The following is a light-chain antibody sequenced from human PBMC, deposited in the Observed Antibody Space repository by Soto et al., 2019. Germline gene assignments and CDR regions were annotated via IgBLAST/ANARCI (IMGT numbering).Light chain of an antibody. CDR1: QSINNW. V-gene: IGKV1-5*03. J-gene: IGKJ3*01. CDR3: QQYNSYIFT. CDR2: KAS. Sequence: DIQMTQSPSTLSASVGDRVTITCRASQSINNWLAWYQQNPGKAPKLLISKASSLESGVPSRFRGSGSGTEFTLTISSLHPDDFATYYCQQYNSYIFTFGPGTKVDIK.